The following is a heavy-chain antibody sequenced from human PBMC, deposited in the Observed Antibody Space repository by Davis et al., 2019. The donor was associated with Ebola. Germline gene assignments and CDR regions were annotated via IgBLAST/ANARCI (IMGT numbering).Heavy chain of an antibody. CDR3: VRARTYYDFWSGYYGFDY. J-gene: IGHJ4*02. Sequence: GESLKISCAASGFTFSSYWMSWVRQAPGKGLEWVANIKQDGSEKYYVDSVKGRFTISRDNAKNSLYLQMNSLRAEDTAVYYCVRARTYYDFWSGYYGFDYWGQGTLVTVSS. CDR1: GFTFSSYW. D-gene: IGHD3-3*01. CDR2: IKQDGSEK. V-gene: IGHV3-7*01.